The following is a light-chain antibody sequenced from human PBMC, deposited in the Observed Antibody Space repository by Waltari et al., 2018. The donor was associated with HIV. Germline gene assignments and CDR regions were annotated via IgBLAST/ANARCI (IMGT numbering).Light chain of an antibody. V-gene: IGLV3-21*02. CDR3: QVWDSSSDVV. Sequence: SYVLTQPPSVSVAPGQTARITCGGNNIGSKSVHWYQQKPGQAPVLVVYDDRDRPSGIPELFSGSNSGNTATLTISRVEAGGEADYYCQVWDSSSDVVFGGGTKLTVL. CDR2: DDR. CDR1: NIGSKS. J-gene: IGLJ2*01.